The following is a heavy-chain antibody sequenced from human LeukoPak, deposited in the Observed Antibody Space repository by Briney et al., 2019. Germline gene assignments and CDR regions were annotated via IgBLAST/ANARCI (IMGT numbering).Heavy chain of an antibody. D-gene: IGHD3-3*01. Sequence: GGSLRLSCAASGFTFSSYAMSWVRQAPGKGLEWVSAISGSGGSTYYADSVKGRFTISRDNSKNTLYLQMNSLRAEDTAVYYCAKDLVPCDFWSGFDYWGQGTLVTVSS. CDR3: AKDLVPCDFWSGFDY. CDR2: ISGSGGST. CDR1: GFTFSSYA. J-gene: IGHJ4*02. V-gene: IGHV3-23*01.